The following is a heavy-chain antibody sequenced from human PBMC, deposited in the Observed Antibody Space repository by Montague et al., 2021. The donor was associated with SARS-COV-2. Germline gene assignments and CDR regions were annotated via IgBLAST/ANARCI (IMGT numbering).Heavy chain of an antibody. CDR1: GFTFRTYP. CDR3: VRDGGATGQSRGMDV. CDR2: TVYDGSTK. J-gene: IGHJ6*02. V-gene: IGHV3-30-3*01. Sequence: SLRLSCAASGFTFRTYPMHWVRQAPGKGLEWVSVTVYDGSTKYYADPVKGRFTISRDNAKNTLYLEMNSLRPDDTAVYYCVRDGGATGQSRGMDVWGHGTTVIVTS. D-gene: IGHD1-1*01.